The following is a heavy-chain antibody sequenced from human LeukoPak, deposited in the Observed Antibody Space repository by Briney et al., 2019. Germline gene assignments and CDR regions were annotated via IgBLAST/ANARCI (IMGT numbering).Heavy chain of an antibody. V-gene: IGHV3-23*01. Sequence: GGSLRLSCAASGFSFSTYSMSWVRQAPGKGLEWVSVISDTGATTFYADSVKGRFTISRDNSKNTLYLQMNSLRAEDTAVYYCARDGGYYYGSGSYSVDYWGQGTLVTVSS. CDR1: GFSFSTYS. D-gene: IGHD3-10*01. J-gene: IGHJ4*02. CDR2: ISDTGATT. CDR3: ARDGGYYYGSGSYSVDY.